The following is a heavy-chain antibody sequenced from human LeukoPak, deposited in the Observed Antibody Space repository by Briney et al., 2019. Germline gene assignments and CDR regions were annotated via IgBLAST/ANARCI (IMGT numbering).Heavy chain of an antibody. CDR1: GGSISSGSYY. CDR3: ASVGVTMYNWFDP. Sequence: SETLSLTCTVSGGSISSGSYYWSWIRQPAGKGLEWIGRIYTSGSTYYNPSLKSRVTISVDTPKNQSSLKLSSVTAAATAVYYCASVGVTMYNWFDPWGQGTLVTVSS. CDR2: IYTSGST. J-gene: IGHJ5*02. D-gene: IGHD2-21*02. V-gene: IGHV4-61*02.